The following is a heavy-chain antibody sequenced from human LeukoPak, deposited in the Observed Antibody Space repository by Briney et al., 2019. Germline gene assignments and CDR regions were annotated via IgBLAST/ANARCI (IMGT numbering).Heavy chain of an antibody. J-gene: IGHJ6*03. Sequence: PSETLSLTCTVSGGSVSSYYLSWIRQPAGKGLEWIGRIYGTVTTYNPSLVGRVTLSVDTSNNHFSLKLRSVTAADTAVYYCARGAVVTGSYYYYYMDVWGKGTTVTVSS. D-gene: IGHD4-23*01. CDR2: IYGTVT. CDR1: GGSVSSYY. V-gene: IGHV4-4*07. CDR3: ARGAVVTGSYYYYYMDV.